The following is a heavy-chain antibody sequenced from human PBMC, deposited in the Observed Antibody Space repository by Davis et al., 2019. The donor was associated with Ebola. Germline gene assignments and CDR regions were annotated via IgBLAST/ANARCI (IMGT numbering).Heavy chain of an antibody. D-gene: IGHD2-2*01. CDR2: ISSSSSYI. J-gene: IGHJ6*04. CDR3: ARQKGYSSTRGYYYGMDV. V-gene: IGHV3-21*01. Sequence: GESLKISCAASGFTFSSYSMNWVRQAPGKGLEWVSSISSSSSYIYYADSVKGRFTISRDNAKNSLYLQMNSLRVEDTAVYYCARQKGYSSTRGYYYGMDVWGKGTTVTVSS. CDR1: GFTFSSYS.